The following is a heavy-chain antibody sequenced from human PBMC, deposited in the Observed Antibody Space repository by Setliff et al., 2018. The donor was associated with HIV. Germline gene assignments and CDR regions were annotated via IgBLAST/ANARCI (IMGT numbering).Heavy chain of an antibody. Sequence: SVKVSCKASGGTFSSYAISWVRQAPGGLEWMGGIIPIFGTANYAQKFEGRVTMTRDTSISTAYMELSRLRSDDTAVYYCARAERVRQLVPGDYWGQGTLVTVSS. CDR1: GGTFSSYA. V-gene: IGHV1-69*05. D-gene: IGHD6-6*01. J-gene: IGHJ4*02. CDR2: IIPIFGTA. CDR3: ARAERVRQLVPGDY.